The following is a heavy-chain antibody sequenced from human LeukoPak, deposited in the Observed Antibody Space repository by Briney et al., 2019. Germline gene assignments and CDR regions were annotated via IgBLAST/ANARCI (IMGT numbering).Heavy chain of an antibody. CDR1: GYTFTSYG. CDR2: IIPILGIA. CDR3: ARVGYSSSWPDYYGMDV. Sequence: ASVTVSFKASGYTFTSYGISWVRQAPGQGLEWMGRIIPILGIANYAQKFQGRVTITADKSTSTAYMELSSLRSEDTAVYYCARVGYSSSWPDYYGMDVWGQGTTVTVSS. J-gene: IGHJ6*02. V-gene: IGHV1-69*04. D-gene: IGHD6-13*01.